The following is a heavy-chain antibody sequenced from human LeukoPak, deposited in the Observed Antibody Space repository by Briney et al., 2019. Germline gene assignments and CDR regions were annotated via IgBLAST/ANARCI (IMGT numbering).Heavy chain of an antibody. D-gene: IGHD2-15*01. CDR2: IYYSGST. CDR3: ARCGPYCSGGSCTRRLFDY. V-gene: IGHV4-59*01. CDR1: GGSISSYY. Sequence: SETLSLTCTVSGGSISSYYWSWIRQPPGKGLEWIGYIYYSGSTNYNPSLKSRVTISVDTSKNQFSLKLTSVTAADTAVYYCARCGPYCSGGSCTRRLFDYWGQGTLVTVSS. J-gene: IGHJ4*02.